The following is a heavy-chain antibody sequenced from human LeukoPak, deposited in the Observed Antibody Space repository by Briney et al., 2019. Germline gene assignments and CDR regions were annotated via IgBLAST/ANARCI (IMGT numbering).Heavy chain of an antibody. D-gene: IGHD3-10*01. V-gene: IGHV4-34*01. CDR2: INHSGST. CDR1: GGSFSGYY. CDR3: ARGPRYYGSGSGTWFDP. J-gene: IGHJ5*02. Sequence: ETLSLTCAVYGGSFSGYYWSWIRQPPGKGLEWIGEINHSGSTNYNPSLKSRVTISVDTSKNQISLKLSSVTAADTAVYYCARGPRYYGSGSGTWFDPWGQGTLVTVSS.